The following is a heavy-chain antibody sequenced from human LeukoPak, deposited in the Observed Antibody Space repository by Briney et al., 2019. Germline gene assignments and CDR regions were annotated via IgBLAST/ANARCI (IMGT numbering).Heavy chain of an antibody. CDR3: ARDLGMSTMDY. CDR2: IYYSGST. V-gene: IGHV4-39*02. Sequence: SETLSLTFTVSGGSISSSSYYWGWIRQPPGKGLEWIGSIYYSGSTYYNPSLKSRVTISVDTSKNQFSLNLRSVTAAATAVYYCARDLGMSTMDYWGQGTLVTVSS. J-gene: IGHJ4*02. CDR1: GGSISSSSYY. D-gene: IGHD5/OR15-5a*01.